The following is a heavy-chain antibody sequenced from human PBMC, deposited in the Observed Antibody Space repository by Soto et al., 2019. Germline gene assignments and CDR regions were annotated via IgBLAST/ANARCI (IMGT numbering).Heavy chain of an antibody. V-gene: IGHV4-4*02. CDR2: IYHSGST. D-gene: IGHD5-12*01. Sequence: QVQLQESGPGLVKPSGTLSLTCAVSSGSFSSSKWWSWVRQPPGKGLEWIGEIYHSGSTHYNPSLKSRVTISVDKSKNQCSLKLSSVTAADTAVYYCACGYDYYYYMDVWGKGTTVTVSS. CDR3: ACGYDYYYYMDV. CDR1: SGSFSSSKW. J-gene: IGHJ6*03.